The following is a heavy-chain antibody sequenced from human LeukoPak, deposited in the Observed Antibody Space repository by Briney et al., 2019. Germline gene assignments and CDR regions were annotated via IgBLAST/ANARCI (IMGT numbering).Heavy chain of an antibody. D-gene: IGHD1-26*01. CDR1: GGSISSYY. J-gene: IGHJ6*02. Sequence: SETLSLTCTVSGGSISSYYWSWIRQPPGKGLEWIGYIYYSGSTNYNPSLKSRVTISVDTSKNQFSLKLSSVTAADTAVYYCARDVGGSYDYYYGMDVWGQGTTVTVSS. V-gene: IGHV4-59*01. CDR2: IYYSGST. CDR3: ARDVGGSYDYYYGMDV.